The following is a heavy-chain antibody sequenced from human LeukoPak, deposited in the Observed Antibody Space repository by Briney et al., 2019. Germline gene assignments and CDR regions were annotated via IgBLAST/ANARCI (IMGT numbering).Heavy chain of an antibody. Sequence: GGSLRLSCVASGVPFSSYNMNWGRHAPGEGLGWGSAIRGIVGGTYNADSAKGRFTISRDNSKPTLYLQKNSLRAEDTAVYYCANLGGSYYDYWGQRTLVTVSS. V-gene: IGHV3-23*01. CDR2: IRGIVGGT. CDR3: ANLGGSYYDY. J-gene: IGHJ4*02. D-gene: IGHD1-26*01. CDR1: GVPFSSYN.